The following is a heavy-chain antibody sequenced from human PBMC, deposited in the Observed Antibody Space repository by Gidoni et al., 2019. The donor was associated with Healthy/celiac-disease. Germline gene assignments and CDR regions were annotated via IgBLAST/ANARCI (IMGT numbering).Heavy chain of an antibody. V-gene: IGHV4-39*01. CDR1: GGSISSSSYD. Sequence: QLQLQESGPGLGKPSETLSLTCTVSGGSISSSSYDWGWIRQPPGKGLEWLGSIYYSGITYYNPSLKRRVTISVDTSKNQFSLKLSSVTAADTAVYYCARHLKKSNWFDPWGQGTLVTVSS. J-gene: IGHJ5*02. CDR3: ARHLKKSNWFDP. CDR2: IYYSGIT.